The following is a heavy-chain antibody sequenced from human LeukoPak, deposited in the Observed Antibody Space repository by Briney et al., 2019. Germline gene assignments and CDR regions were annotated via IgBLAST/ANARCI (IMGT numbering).Heavy chain of an antibody. Sequence: GSSVKVSCKASGGTFSSYAISWVRQAPGQGLEWMGGIIPIFGTANYAQKFQGRVTITADESTSTAYMELSSLRSEDTAVYYCARGRVVAATSWFDPWGQGTLVTGSS. CDR1: GGTFSSYA. CDR2: IIPIFGTA. V-gene: IGHV1-69*01. CDR3: ARGRVVAATSWFDP. D-gene: IGHD2-15*01. J-gene: IGHJ5*02.